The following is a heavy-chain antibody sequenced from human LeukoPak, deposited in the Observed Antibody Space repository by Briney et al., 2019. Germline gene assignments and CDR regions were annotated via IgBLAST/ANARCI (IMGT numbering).Heavy chain of an antibody. D-gene: IGHD1-26*01. Sequence: PSETLSLTCTVSGDSVSNYYWSWIRQPPGKGLEWIGYIYHSGSTNYNPSLKSRVTISVDTSKNQFSLKLSSVTAADTAVYYCARGGGMGYYYYYMDVWGKGTTVTVSS. J-gene: IGHJ6*03. CDR1: GDSVSNYY. CDR2: IYHSGST. CDR3: ARGGGMGYYYYYMDV. V-gene: IGHV4-59*02.